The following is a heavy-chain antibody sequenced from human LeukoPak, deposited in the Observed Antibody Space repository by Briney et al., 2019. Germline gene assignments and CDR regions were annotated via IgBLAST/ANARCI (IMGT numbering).Heavy chain of an antibody. CDR3: ARDPMVRGVMLPFDY. V-gene: IGHV1-46*01. J-gene: IGHJ4*02. D-gene: IGHD3-10*01. CDR2: INPSGGST. CDR1: GYTFTSYY. Sequence: ASVKVSCKASGYTFTSYYMHWVRQAPGQGLEWMGIINPSGGSTSYAQKLQGRVTMTTDTSTSTAYMELRSLRSDDTAVYYCARDPMVRGVMLPFDYWGQGTLVTISS.